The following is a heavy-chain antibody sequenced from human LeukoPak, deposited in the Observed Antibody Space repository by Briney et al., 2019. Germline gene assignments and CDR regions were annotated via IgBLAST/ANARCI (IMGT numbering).Heavy chain of an antibody. CDR3: ARVEPDYYDSSGYTYYFDY. J-gene: IGHJ4*02. Sequence: ASVKVSCKASGYTFTSYVISWVRQAPGQGLEWMGWISAYNGNTNYAQKLQGRVTMTTDTSTSTAYMELRSLRSDDTAVYYCARVEPDYYDSSGYTYYFDYWGQGTLVTVSS. CDR1: GYTFTSYV. V-gene: IGHV1-18*01. D-gene: IGHD3-22*01. CDR2: ISAYNGNT.